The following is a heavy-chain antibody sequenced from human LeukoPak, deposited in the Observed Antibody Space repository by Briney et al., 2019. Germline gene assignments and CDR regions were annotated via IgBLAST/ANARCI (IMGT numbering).Heavy chain of an antibody. CDR2: IYYSGST. D-gene: IGHD3-10*01. CDR3: ARVLYYGSGSYSNWFDP. CDR1: GGSISSGDYY. V-gene: IGHV4-30-4*01. J-gene: IGHJ5*02. Sequence: SETLSLTCTVSGGSISSGDYYWSWIRQPPGKGLEWIGYIYYSGSTYYNPSLKSRVTISVDTSKNQFSLKLSSVTAADTAVYYCARVLYYGSGSYSNWFDPWGQGTLVTVS.